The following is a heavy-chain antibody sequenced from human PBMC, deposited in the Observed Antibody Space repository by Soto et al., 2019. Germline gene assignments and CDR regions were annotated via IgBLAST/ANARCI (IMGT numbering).Heavy chain of an antibody. CDR1: GYSFTSYW. D-gene: IGHD6-6*01. V-gene: IGHV5-51*01. J-gene: IGHJ6*02. CDR2: IYPGDSDT. CDR3: ARYTGSSPRDYYYGMDV. Sequence: GESLKISCKGSGYSFTSYWIGWVRQMPGKGLEWMGIIYPGDSDTRHSPSFQGQVTISADKSISTAYLQWSSLKASDTAMYYCARYTGSSPRDYYYGMDVWGQGTTVTVSS.